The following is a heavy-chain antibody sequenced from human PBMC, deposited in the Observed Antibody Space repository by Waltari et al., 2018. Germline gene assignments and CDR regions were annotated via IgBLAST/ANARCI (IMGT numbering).Heavy chain of an antibody. J-gene: IGHJ4*02. Sequence: QVQLQQWGAGLLKPSETLSLTCAVYGGSFSGYYWSWIRQPPGKGLEWIGEINHSGSTNYNPSLKSRVTISVDTSKNQFSLKLSSVTAADTAVYYCARDGYKGRGGFDYWGQGTLVTVSS. D-gene: IGHD5-12*01. V-gene: IGHV4-34*01. CDR3: ARDGYKGRGGFDY. CDR2: INHSGST. CDR1: GGSFSGYY.